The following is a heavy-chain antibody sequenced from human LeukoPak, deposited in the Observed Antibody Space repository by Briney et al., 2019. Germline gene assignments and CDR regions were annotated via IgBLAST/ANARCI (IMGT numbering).Heavy chain of an antibody. V-gene: IGHV3-9*01. Sequence: GGSLRLSCVASGFTFDKYAIHWVRQAPGKGLEWVSGISWNSDGIGYADSVTGRFTISRDNAKNSLYMQMNSLRAEDTALYYCATFITMVRGVIVGGPFDIWGQGTPVSVSS. D-gene: IGHD3-10*01. J-gene: IGHJ3*02. CDR1: GFTFDKYA. CDR3: ATFITMVRGVIVGGPFDI. CDR2: ISWNSDGI.